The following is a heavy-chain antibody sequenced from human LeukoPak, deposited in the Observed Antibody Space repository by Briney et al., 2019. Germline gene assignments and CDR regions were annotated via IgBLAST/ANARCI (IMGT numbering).Heavy chain of an antibody. CDR1: GFTVSSHW. J-gene: IGHJ2*01. CDR2: IYYSGST. Sequence: PGGSLRLSCAASGFTVSSHWMHWVRQAPGKGLEWIGYIYYSGSTNYNPSLKSRVTISVDTSKNQFSLKLSSVTAADTAVYYCARDGDYGSLYFDLWGRGTLVTVSS. D-gene: IGHD4-17*01. CDR3: ARDGDYGSLYFDL. V-gene: IGHV4-59*02.